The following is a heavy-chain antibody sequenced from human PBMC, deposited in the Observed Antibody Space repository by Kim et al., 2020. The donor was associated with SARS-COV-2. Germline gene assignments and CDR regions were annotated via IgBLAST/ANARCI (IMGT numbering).Heavy chain of an antibody. Sequence: SETLSLTCTVSGGSISSAGDYWTWIRQLPGRDLQWIGYIYSTGHTYYNSSLQSRAIISIDTSRNQFSLELTSVTAADTAVYYCARRSAGGYFDYWGQGALFTVSS. CDR1: GGSISSAGDY. J-gene: IGHJ4*02. CDR2: IYSTGHT. D-gene: IGHD5-12*01. V-gene: IGHV4-31*03. CDR3: ARRSAGGYFDY.